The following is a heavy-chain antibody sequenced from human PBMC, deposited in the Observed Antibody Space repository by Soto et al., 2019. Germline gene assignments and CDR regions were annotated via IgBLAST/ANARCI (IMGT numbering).Heavy chain of an antibody. CDR1: GFTFSSYS. CDR2: ISSSSSYI. D-gene: IGHD3-16*01. Sequence: GGSLRLSCAASGFTFSSYSMNWVRQAPGKGLEWVSSISSSSSYIYYADSLKGRFTISRDNAKNSLYLQMNSLRAEDTAVYYCARDLPHMPGEALWGKGTLVTVSS. CDR3: ARDLPHMPGEAL. J-gene: IGHJ4*02. V-gene: IGHV3-21*01.